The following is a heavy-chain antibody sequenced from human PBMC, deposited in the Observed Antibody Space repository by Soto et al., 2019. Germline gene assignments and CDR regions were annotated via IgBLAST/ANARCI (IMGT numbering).Heavy chain of an antibody. J-gene: IGHJ6*02. CDR2: INPSGGST. CDR1: GYTFTSYY. D-gene: IGHD6-13*01. CDR3: AGDFDDQGIAAAGSVPVYYYYYGMDV. V-gene: IGHV1-46*01. Sequence: ASVKVSCKASGYTFTSYYMHWVRQAPGQGLEWMGIINPSGGSTSYAQKFQGRVTMTRDTSTSTVYMELSSLRSEDTAVYYCAGDFDDQGIAAAGSVPVYYYYYGMDVWG.